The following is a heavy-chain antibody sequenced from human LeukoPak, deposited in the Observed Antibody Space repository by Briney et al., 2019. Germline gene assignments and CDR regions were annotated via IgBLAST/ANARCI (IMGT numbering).Heavy chain of an antibody. J-gene: IGHJ6*02. D-gene: IGHD2-15*01. CDR3: AKDLHYWVAMDF. Sequence: QPGGPLSPSCAASGSNFRDFAISWVRQAPGKGLEWVSGIGSDTTKHYAASVKGRFAISRDSAKNTLYLHMNSVRAEDTALYYCAKDLHYWVAMDFWGQGTTVTVS. CDR1: GSNFRDFA. CDR2: IGSDTTK. V-gene: IGHV3-23*01.